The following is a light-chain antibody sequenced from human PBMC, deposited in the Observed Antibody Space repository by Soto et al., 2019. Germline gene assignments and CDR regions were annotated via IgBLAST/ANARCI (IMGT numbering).Light chain of an antibody. CDR2: EVS. CDR3: SSYTSATTWV. CDR1: SSDVGSYKF. V-gene: IGLV2-23*02. Sequence: QSALTQPASVSGSPGQSITISCTGTSSDVGSYKFVSWYQQHPGKAPKLMLYEVSKRPSGVSNRFSGSKSGNTASLTISGLQAEDEADYYCSSYTSATTWVFGGGTKLTVL. J-gene: IGLJ3*02.